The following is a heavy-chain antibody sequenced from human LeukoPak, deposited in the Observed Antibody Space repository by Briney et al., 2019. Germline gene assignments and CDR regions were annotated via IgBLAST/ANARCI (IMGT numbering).Heavy chain of an antibody. CDR1: GYSFTSYW. CDR2: IDPSDSYT. D-gene: IGHD5-18*01. J-gene: IGHJ3*02. CDR3: ATLDTATLNAFDI. V-gene: IGHV5-10-1*01. Sequence: GASLRISCKGSGYSFTSYWISWVRQLPGKGLEWMGRIDPSDSYTNYSPSFQGHVTISADKSISTAYLQWSSLKASDTAMYYCATLDTATLNAFDIWGQGTMVTVSS.